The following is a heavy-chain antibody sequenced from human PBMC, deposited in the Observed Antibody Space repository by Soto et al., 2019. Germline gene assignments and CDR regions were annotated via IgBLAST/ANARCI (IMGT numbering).Heavy chain of an antibody. CDR3: AKSGSGPMYYYMDV. CDR2: ISDSGTST. D-gene: IGHD2-2*01. J-gene: IGHJ6*03. V-gene: IGHV3-23*01. CDR1: GFTFSSYA. Sequence: EVQLLESGGGLVQPGGSLRLSCAASGFTFSSYAMRWVRQAPGKGLEWVSSISDSGTSTYYADTVKGRFTISRDNSKNTLYLQMNSLRVEDTAVYYCAKSGSGPMYYYMDVWGKGTTVAV.